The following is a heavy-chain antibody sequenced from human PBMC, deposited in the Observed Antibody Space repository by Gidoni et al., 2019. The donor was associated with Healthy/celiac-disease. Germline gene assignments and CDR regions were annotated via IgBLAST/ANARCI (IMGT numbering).Heavy chain of an antibody. CDR1: GFTFSSYA. Sequence: EVQLFESGGGLVQPGGSLRLSCAASGFTFSSYAMSCVRQAPGKGLEWVSAISGSGGSTYYADSVKGRFTIARDNSKNTLYLQMNSLRAEDTAVYYCAKDFALWFGELVSALYYGMDVWGQGTTVTVSS. CDR3: AKDFALWFGELVSALYYGMDV. D-gene: IGHD3-10*01. V-gene: IGHV3-23*01. CDR2: ISGSGGST. J-gene: IGHJ6*02.